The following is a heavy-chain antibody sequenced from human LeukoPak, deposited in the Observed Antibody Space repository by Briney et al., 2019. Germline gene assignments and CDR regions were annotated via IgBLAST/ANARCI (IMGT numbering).Heavy chain of an antibody. Sequence: ASVKVSCKASGYTFTSYGISWVRQAPGQGLEWMGGFDPEDGETIYAQKFQGRVTMTEDTSTDTAYMELSSLRSEDTAVYYCATDRQGNWWFDPWGQGTLVTVSS. D-gene: IGHD3-10*01. CDR3: ATDRQGNWWFDP. CDR1: GYTFTSYG. J-gene: IGHJ5*02. V-gene: IGHV1-24*01. CDR2: FDPEDGET.